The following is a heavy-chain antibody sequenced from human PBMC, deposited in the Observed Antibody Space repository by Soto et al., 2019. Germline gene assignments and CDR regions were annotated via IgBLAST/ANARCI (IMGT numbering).Heavy chain of an antibody. D-gene: IGHD3-22*01. Sequence: EVQLLESGGGLLQLGGSLRPSCPASGFTFSSYAMTWAGQPPGKGWDGVSAISGSGVTTYYADSVKGRFTISRDNSKNTLYLQMNSLRAEDTAVYYCAKDLSPVTMIVVPHGMDVWGQGTTVTVSS. CDR1: GFTFSSYA. CDR2: ISGSGVTT. CDR3: AKDLSPVTMIVVPHGMDV. J-gene: IGHJ6*02. V-gene: IGHV3-23*01.